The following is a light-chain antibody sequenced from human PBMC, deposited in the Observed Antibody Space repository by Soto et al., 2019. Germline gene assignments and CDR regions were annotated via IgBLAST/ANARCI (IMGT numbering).Light chain of an antibody. CDR3: SSYADDKNFVF. Sequence: QSVLTQPPSASGSPGQSVTISCTGSDSDIGTYIYVSWYQQHPGKGPKLILYDVNKRPSGVPDRFSGSKSGNSASLTVSGLQIEDEADYYCSSYADDKNFVFFGGGTKVTVL. CDR1: DSDIGTYIY. J-gene: IGLJ2*01. CDR2: DVN. V-gene: IGLV2-8*01.